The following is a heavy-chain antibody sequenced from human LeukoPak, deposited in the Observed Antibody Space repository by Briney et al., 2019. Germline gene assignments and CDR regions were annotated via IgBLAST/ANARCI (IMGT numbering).Heavy chain of an antibody. CDR2: IYYSGGT. Sequence: PSETLSLTCTVSGGSISSYYGSWIRQPPGERLEWIGYIYYSGGTNYNPSLKSRVTISVDTSKNQFSLKLSSVTAADTALYYCARSRGYFDYWGQGTLVTVSS. CDR1: GGSISSYY. J-gene: IGHJ4*02. CDR3: ARSRGYFDY. D-gene: IGHD6-13*01. V-gene: IGHV4-59*01.